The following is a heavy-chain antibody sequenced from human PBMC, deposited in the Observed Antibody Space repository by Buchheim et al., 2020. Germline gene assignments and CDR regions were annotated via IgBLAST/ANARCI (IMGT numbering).Heavy chain of an antibody. J-gene: IGHJ4*02. CDR2: ILPVYGTP. V-gene: IGHV1-46*01. CDR1: GYTFTSYY. Sequence: QVQLVQSGAEVKKPGASVKVSCKASGYTFTSYYMHWVRQAPGQGLEWMGGILPVYGTPNYAHKFQGRVTITVDESTTTATSTAYMELSDLRSEDTGTYYCARGTRTTERFDLWGQGT. D-gene: IGHD1-1*01. CDR3: ARGTRTTERFDL.